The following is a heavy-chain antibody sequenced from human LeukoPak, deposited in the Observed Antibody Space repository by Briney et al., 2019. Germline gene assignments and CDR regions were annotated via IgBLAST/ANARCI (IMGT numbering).Heavy chain of an antibody. CDR1: GGSISNYY. D-gene: IGHD2-2*01. Sequence: SETLSLTCTVSGGSISNYYWSWIRQPPGKGLEWIGYMYYSGSTNYNPSLKSRVTISVDRSKNQFSLKLSSVTAADTAVYYCARGVDCSSTSCYGFLDYWGQGTLVTVSS. CDR2: MYYSGST. CDR3: ARGVDCSSTSCYGFLDY. J-gene: IGHJ4*02. V-gene: IGHV4-59*12.